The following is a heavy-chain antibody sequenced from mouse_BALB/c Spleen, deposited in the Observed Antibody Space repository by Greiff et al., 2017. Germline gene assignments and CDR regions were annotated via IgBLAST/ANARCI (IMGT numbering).Heavy chain of an antibody. CDR2: IDPENGNT. CDR1: GFNIKDYY. J-gene: IGHJ2*01. V-gene: IGHV14-1*02. Sequence: VHVKQSGAELVRPGALVKLSCKASGFNIKDYYMHWVKQRPEQGLEWIGWIDPENGNTIYDPKFQGKASITADTSSNTAYLQLSSLTSEDTAVYYCARAYFDYWGQGTTLTVSS. CDR3: ARAYFDY.